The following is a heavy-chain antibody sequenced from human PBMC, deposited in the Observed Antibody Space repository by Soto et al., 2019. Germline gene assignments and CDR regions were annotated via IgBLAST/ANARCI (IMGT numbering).Heavy chain of an antibody. J-gene: IGHJ6*02. CDR1: GYTFTSYG. Sequence: GASVKVSGKASGYTFTSYGISWVRRAPGQGLEWMGWISAYNGNTNYAQKLQGRVTMTTDTSTSTAYMELRSLRSDDTAVYYCARDIGLPRRPTSVTIFGVVNNYDYYYGMDVWGQGTTVTVSS. D-gene: IGHD3-3*01. V-gene: IGHV1-18*01. CDR2: ISAYNGNT. CDR3: ARDIGLPRRPTSVTIFGVVNNYDYYYGMDV.